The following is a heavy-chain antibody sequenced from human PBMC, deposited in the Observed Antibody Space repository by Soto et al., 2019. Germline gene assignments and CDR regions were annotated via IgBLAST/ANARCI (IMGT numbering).Heavy chain of an antibody. V-gene: IGHV4-4*02. J-gene: IGHJ4*02. CDR1: GGSVNSPNW. D-gene: IGHD6-19*01. Sequence: QVQLQQSGPGLVKPSGTLSLTCAVSGGSVNSPNWWNWVRQPPGKGLEWIGEMHHSGSSNYNASLKSRLTLSVDKSKNELSLNLNSVTAADTAVYYCGRPNTSGDPIDSWGQGTLVTVSS. CDR3: GRPNTSGDPIDS. CDR2: MHHSGSS.